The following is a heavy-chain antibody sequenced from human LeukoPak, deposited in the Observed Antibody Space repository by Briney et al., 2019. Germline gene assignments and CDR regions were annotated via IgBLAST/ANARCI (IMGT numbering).Heavy chain of an antibody. D-gene: IGHD3-10*01. CDR2: IRSKANSYAT. CDR1: GFTFSGSA. V-gene: IGHV3-73*01. CDR3: TNTRGVYGQFGEFYYYMDV. J-gene: IGHJ6*03. Sequence: QSGGSLRLSCAASGFTFSGSAMHWVRQASGKGLEWVGRIRSKANSYATAYAASVKGRFTISRDDSKNTAYLQMNSLKTEDTAVYYCTNTRGVYGQFGEFYYYMDVWGKGTTVTVSS.